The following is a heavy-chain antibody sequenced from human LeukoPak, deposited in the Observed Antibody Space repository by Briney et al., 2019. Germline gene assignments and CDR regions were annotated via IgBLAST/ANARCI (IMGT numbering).Heavy chain of an antibody. Sequence: GESLKISCKGYGYSFSSYWIAWVRQAPGKGLEWMGVIYPRDSRTTYSPSFQGQVTISADKSITTAYLQWSSLKASDTAMYYCARPNITSYYDSRGYDAFDVWGQGTMVTVSS. CDR2: IYPRDSRT. CDR3: ARPNITSYYDSRGYDAFDV. CDR1: GYSFSSYW. D-gene: IGHD3-22*01. J-gene: IGHJ3*01. V-gene: IGHV5-51*01.